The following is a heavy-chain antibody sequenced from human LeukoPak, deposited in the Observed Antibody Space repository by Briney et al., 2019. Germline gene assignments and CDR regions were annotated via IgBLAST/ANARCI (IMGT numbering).Heavy chain of an antibody. CDR2: IYYSGST. CDR3: ARDSLLGISDY. V-gene: IGHV4-59*01. Sequence: ETLSLTCTVSGGSISNYSWGWIRQPPGKGLEWIGYIYYSGSTNYNPSLKSRVTISADTSKNQFSLKLSSVIAADTAVYYCARDSLLGISDYWGQGTLVTVSS. D-gene: IGHD7-27*01. J-gene: IGHJ4*02. CDR1: GGSISNYS.